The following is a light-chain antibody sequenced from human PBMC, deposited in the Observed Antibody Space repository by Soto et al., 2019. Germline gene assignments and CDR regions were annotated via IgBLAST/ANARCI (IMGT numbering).Light chain of an antibody. J-gene: IGKJ1*01. CDR1: QSLSTR. CDR2: DAS. V-gene: IGKV1-5*01. Sequence: IDMTQSPPTLSASVGDRVTITCRASQSLSTRLAWYQQKPGKAPELLIYDASSLKSGVPSRFSGSESGTQFTLTISGIEPEDFAIYYCQQRQRWPGTFGQGTKVDIK. CDR3: QQRQRWPGT.